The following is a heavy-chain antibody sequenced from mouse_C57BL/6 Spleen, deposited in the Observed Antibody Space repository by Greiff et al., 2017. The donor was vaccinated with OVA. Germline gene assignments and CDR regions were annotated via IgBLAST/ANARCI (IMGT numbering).Heavy chain of an antibody. V-gene: IGHV1-50*01. J-gene: IGHJ2*01. Sequence: QVQLQQPGAELVKPGASVKLSCKASGYTFTSYWMQWVKQRPGQGLEWIGEIDPSDSYTNYNQKFKGKATLTVDTSSSTAYMQLSSLTSEDSAVYYCARRGYGSSYYYFDYWGQGTTLTVSS. CDR1: GYTFTSYW. CDR3: ARRGYGSSYYYFDY. D-gene: IGHD1-1*01. CDR2: IDPSDSYT.